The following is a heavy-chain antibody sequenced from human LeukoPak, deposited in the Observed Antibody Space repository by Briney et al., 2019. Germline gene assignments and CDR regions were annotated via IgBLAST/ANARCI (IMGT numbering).Heavy chain of an antibody. Sequence: GGSLRLSCAASGFTFETYWMSWVRQAPGKGLEWVSYISSSGSTIYYADSVKGRFTISRDNAKNSLYLQMNSLRAEDTAVYYCARGSGSYILFPFDYWGQGTLVTVSS. D-gene: IGHD3-10*01. J-gene: IGHJ4*02. V-gene: IGHV3-11*01. CDR2: ISSSGSTI. CDR1: GFTFETYW. CDR3: ARGSGSYILFPFDY.